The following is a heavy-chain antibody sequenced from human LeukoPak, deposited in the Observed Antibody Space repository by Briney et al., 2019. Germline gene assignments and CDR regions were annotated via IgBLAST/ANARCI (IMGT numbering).Heavy chain of an antibody. CDR1: EFTFSNYW. D-gene: IGHD6-13*01. J-gene: IGHJ4*02. CDR2: IREDGSEK. V-gene: IGHV3-7*01. CDR3: TRTGYRSNWYVPN. Sequence: GGSLRLSCAASEFTFSNYWMSWVRQAPGKGLEWVATIREDGSEKYYVDSVKGRFTISRDNAKNSLYLQMNSLRAEDTAVYYCTRTGYRSNWYVPNWGQGTLVTVSS.